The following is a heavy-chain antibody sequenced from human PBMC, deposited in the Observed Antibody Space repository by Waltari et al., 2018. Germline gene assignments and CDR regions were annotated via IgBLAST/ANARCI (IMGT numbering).Heavy chain of an antibody. D-gene: IGHD2-15*01. CDR2: INPNSGGT. J-gene: IGHJ5*02. CDR1: GYTFTGYY. Sequence: QVQLVQSGAEVKKPGASVKVSCKASGYTFTGYYMHWVRQAPGQGLEWMGWINPNSGGTNYAQKFQGRVTMTRDTSISTAYMELSRLRSDDTAVYYCARGEGGDLLPTRAWFDPWGQGTLVTVSS. V-gene: IGHV1-2*02. CDR3: ARGEGGDLLPTRAWFDP.